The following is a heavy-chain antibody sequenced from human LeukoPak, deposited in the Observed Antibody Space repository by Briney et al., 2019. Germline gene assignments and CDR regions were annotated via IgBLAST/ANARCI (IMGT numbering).Heavy chain of an antibody. D-gene: IGHD6-13*01. CDR3: AKVGSSWYLGAFDI. CDR2: ISYDGSNK. J-gene: IGHJ3*02. CDR1: GFTFSSYA. V-gene: IGHV3-30-3*01. Sequence: GGSLRLSCAASGFTFSSYAMHWVRQAPGKGLEWVAVISYDGSNKYYADSVKGRFTISRDNSKNTLYLQMNSLRAEDTAVYYCAKVGSSWYLGAFDIWGQGTMVTVSS.